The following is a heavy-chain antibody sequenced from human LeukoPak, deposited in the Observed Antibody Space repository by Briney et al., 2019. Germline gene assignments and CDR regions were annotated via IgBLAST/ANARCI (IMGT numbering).Heavy chain of an antibody. CDR3: ARSQNYYESSGYVSV. Sequence: SETLSLTCTVSGGSISSSAYYWGWIRQPPGKGLEWVGSVYYSGSTHYNPSLQSRATISIDTSKNQFSLKLSSVTAADTAVYYCARSQNYYESSGYVSVWGQGTLVTVSS. V-gene: IGHV4-39*01. D-gene: IGHD3-22*01. CDR1: GGSISSSAYY. J-gene: IGHJ4*02. CDR2: VYYSGST.